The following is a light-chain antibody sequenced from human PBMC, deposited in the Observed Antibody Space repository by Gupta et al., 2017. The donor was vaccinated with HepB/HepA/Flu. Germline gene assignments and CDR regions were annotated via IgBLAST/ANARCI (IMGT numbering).Light chain of an antibody. CDR1: SGHSSYA. V-gene: IGLV4-69*02. CDR2: VISDGSH. CDR3: QTWDTGSNLVL. J-gene: IGLJ2*01. Sequence: QLVLTPSPSASASLGASVQLTCTLSSGHSSYAIAWHQQHPEKGPRFLMKVISDGSHNKGDGTPDRFSGSSSGTESYLIISSLQAEDEADYYCQTWDTGSNLVLFGGGTKLTVL.